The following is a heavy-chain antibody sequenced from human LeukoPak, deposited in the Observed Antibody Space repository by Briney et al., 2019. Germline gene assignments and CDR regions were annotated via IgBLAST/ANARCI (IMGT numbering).Heavy chain of an antibody. D-gene: IGHD3-10*01. CDR2: SYYSGST. V-gene: IGHV4-39*01. Sequence: SETLSLTCTVSGGSISSSSYYWGWIRQPPGKGLEWIGSSYYSGSTYYNPSLKSRVTISVDPSKNQFSLKLSSVTAADTAVYYCAALLWFGELNLDYWGQGTLVTVSS. CDR3: AALLWFGELNLDY. J-gene: IGHJ4*02. CDR1: GGSISSSSYY.